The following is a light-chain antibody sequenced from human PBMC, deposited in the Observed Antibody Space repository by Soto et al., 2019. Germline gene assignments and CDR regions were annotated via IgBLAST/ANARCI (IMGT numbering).Light chain of an antibody. CDR2: GTN. V-gene: IGLV1-40*01. J-gene: IGLJ1*01. CDR3: CSYAGSTTYV. Sequence: QSVLTQPPSVSGAPGQRVTISCTGSRSNIGAGYDVHWYQQLPGTAPKLLIYGTNNRPSGVPDRFSGSKSGMSASLAITGLQAADEANYYCCSYAGSTTYVFGTGTKVTVL. CDR1: RSNIGAGYD.